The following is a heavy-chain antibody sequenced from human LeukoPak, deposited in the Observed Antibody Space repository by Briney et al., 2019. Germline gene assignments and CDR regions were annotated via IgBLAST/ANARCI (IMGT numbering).Heavy chain of an antibody. J-gene: IGHJ3*02. D-gene: IGHD1-1*01. Sequence: PSETLSLTCAVYGGSFSGYFWSWFRQPPGKGLEWIGGIYTSGSTNYNPSLKSRVTMSVDTSKNQFSLKLSSVTAADTAVYYCARVKTGTTHAFDIWGQGTMVTVSS. V-gene: IGHV4-59*10. CDR2: IYTSGST. CDR3: ARVKTGTTHAFDI. CDR1: GGSFSGYF.